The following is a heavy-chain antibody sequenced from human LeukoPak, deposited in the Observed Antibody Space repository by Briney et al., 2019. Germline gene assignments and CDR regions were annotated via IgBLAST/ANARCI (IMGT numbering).Heavy chain of an antibody. CDR1: GYTFTGYY. Sequence: ASVKVSCKASGYTFTGYYMHWVRQAPGQGLEWMGWINPKSGGTNYAQKFQGRVSMTTDTSTSTAYMELRSLRSDDTAVYYCARVVGAPTGDFDYWGQGTLVTVSS. D-gene: IGHD1-26*01. J-gene: IGHJ4*02. CDR3: ARVVGAPTGDFDY. CDR2: INPKSGGT. V-gene: IGHV1-2*02.